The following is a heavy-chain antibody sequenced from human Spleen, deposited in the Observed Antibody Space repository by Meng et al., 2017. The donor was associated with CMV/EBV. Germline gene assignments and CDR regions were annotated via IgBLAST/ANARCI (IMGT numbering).Heavy chain of an antibody. CDR1: GGSISSGDYY. J-gene: IGHJ4*02. CDR2: IHFSGSA. CDR3: ATSYDILTGNDY. Sequence: QVQLQESGPGLVKLSQTLSLTCTVSGGSISSGDYYWSWIRQPPGKGLEWIGYIHFSGSAYYNPSLKSRVTISVDTSKNQFSLKVRSVTAADTAVYYCATSYDILTGNDYWGQGTLVTVSS. V-gene: IGHV4-30-4*08. D-gene: IGHD3-9*01.